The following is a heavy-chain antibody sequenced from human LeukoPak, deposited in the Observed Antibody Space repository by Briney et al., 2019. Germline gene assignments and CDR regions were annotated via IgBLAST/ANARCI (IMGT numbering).Heavy chain of an antibody. J-gene: IGHJ4*02. V-gene: IGHV4-39*07. CDR3: ARKYYYSPSYFDY. CDR1: GGSINSFNYY. D-gene: IGHD3-10*01. CDR2: IHNSGST. Sequence: SETLSLTCIVSGGSINSFNYYWDWVRQPPGKGLEWIGSIHNSGSTYYNPSLKSRVTVSVDKSKNQFSLKLSSVTAADTAVYYCARKYYYSPSYFDYWGQGTLVTVSS.